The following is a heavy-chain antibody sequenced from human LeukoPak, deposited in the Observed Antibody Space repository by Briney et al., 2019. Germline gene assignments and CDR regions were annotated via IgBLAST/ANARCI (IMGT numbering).Heavy chain of an antibody. CDR1: GYRFTDSY. CDR2: INPTTGDT. V-gene: IGHV1-2*02. J-gene: IGHJ5*02. Sequence: GASVKVSCKASGYRFTDSYMHWVRQAPGQGFEWMGWINPTTGDTKYAKMFQGRVTMTTGASISTAYMELSGLRSVDTAIYFCVSAYDQWGQGTLVTVSS. CDR3: VSAYDQ.